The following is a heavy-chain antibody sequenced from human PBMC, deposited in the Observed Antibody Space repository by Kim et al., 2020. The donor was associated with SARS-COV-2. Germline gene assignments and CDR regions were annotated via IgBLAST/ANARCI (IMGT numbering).Heavy chain of an antibody. CDR3: AKSFSGSYVGYDY. J-gene: IGHJ4*02. CDR1: GFTFNTYG. Sequence: GGSLRLSCAASGFTFNTYGMSWVRQAPGKGLEWVAVISYDGGNKYYADSVKGRFTISRDNSKNTLYLQMNSLRIEDTAVYYCAKSFSGSYVGYDYWGQGTLVTVSS. D-gene: IGHD1-26*01. CDR2: ISYDGGNK. V-gene: IGHV3-30*18.